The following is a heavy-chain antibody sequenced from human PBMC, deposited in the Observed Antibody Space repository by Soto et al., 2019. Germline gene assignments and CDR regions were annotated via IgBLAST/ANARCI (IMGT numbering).Heavy chain of an antibody. CDR3: ARASEWLSQFDP. Sequence: SETLSLTCTVSGGSISSYYWSWIRQPPGKGLEWIGYIYYGGSTNYNPSLKSRVTISVDTSKNQFSLKLSSVTAADTAVYYCARASEWLSQFDPWGQGALVTVSS. D-gene: IGHD3-3*01. V-gene: IGHV4-59*01. J-gene: IGHJ5*02. CDR1: GGSISSYY. CDR2: IYYGGST.